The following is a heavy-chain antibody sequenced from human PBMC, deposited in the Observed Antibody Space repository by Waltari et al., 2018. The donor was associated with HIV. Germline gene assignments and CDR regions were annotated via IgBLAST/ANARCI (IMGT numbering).Heavy chain of an antibody. D-gene: IGHD3-22*01. CDR2: IYYSGST. V-gene: IGHV4-59*01. Sequence: QVQLQESGPGLVKPSEPLSLTCTVSGGSISSYYWSWIRQPPGKGLEWIGYIYYSGSTNYNPSLKSRVTISVDTSKNQFSLKLSSVTAADTAVYYCARCSMAISYGMDVWGQGTTVTVSS. J-gene: IGHJ6*02. CDR3: ARCSMAISYGMDV. CDR1: GGSISSYY.